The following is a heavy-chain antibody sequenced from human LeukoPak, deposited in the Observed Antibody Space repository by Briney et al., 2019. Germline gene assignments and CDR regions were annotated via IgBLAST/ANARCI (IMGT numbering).Heavy chain of an antibody. CDR2: IYYSGST. CDR1: GGSISGYF. V-gene: IGHV4-59*08. D-gene: IGHD6-19*01. J-gene: IGHJ4*02. Sequence: SETLSLTCTVSGGSISGYFWSWIRQPPGKGLEWIGFIYYSGSTNYNPSLKSRVTISIDTSKNRFSLRLSSVTAADTAVYYCARYSSGGDYFDHWGQGTLVTVSS. CDR3: ARYSSGGDYFDH.